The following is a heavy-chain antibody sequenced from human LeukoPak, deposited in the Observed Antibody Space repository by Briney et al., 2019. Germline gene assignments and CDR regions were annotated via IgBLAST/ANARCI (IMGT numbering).Heavy chain of an antibody. CDR1: GFTFSSYS. Sequence: GGSLRLSCAASGFTFSSYSMNWVRQALGKGLEWVSSISSSSSYIYYADSVKGRFTISRDNAKNSLYLQMNSLRAEDTAVYYCARDESPWYAFDIWGQGTMVTVSS. V-gene: IGHV3-21*01. CDR3: ARDESPWYAFDI. CDR2: ISSSSSYI. D-gene: IGHD2-8*02. J-gene: IGHJ3*02.